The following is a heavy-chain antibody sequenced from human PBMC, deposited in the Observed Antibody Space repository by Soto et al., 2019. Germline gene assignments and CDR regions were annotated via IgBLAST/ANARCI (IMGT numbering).Heavy chain of an antibody. V-gene: IGHV3-30*18. CDR2: ISYDGSEK. CDR3: AKSPNFYCSSPNCYKYYFDH. J-gene: IGHJ4*02. D-gene: IGHD2-2*02. CDR1: GFTFNTYG. Sequence: GGSLRLSCSAPGFTFNTYGMHWVRQAPGKGLEWVAVISYDGSEKYYVDSVKGRFTISKDNSKNTLYLQMNGLRPEDTAVYYCAKSPNFYCSSPNCYKYYFDHWGQGTRVTVSS.